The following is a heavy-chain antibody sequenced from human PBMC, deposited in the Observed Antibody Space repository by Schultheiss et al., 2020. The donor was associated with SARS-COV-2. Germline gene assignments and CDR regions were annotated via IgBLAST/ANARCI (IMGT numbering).Heavy chain of an antibody. CDR1: GYTFTSYD. CDR3: ARGITGTTRWFDP. V-gene: IGHV1-46*01. D-gene: IGHD1-7*01. CDR2: INPSGGST. J-gene: IGHJ5*02. Sequence: ASVKVSCKASGYTFTSYDINWVRQATGQGLEWMGIINPSGGSTSYAQKFQGRVTMTRDTSTSTVYMELSSLRSEDTAVYYCARGITGTTRWFDPWGQGTLVTVSS.